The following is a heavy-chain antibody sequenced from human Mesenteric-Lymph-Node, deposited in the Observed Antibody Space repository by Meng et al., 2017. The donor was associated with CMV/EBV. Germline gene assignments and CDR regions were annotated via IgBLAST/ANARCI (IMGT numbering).Heavy chain of an antibody. V-gene: IGHV1-46*01. Sequence: ASVKVSCKASGYTFTSYYMHWVRQAPGQGLEWMGIINPSGGSTSYAQKFQGRVTMTRDTSTSTVYMELSSLRSEDTAVYYCARDADIVVVPAAMGRGYYGMDVWGQGTTVTVSS. D-gene: IGHD2-2*01. CDR2: INPSGGST. J-gene: IGHJ6*02. CDR3: ARDADIVVVPAAMGRGYYGMDV. CDR1: GYTFTSYY.